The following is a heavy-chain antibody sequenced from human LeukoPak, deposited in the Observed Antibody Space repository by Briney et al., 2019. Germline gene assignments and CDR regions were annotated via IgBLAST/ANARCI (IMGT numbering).Heavy chain of an antibody. CDR2: IYYSGSP. CDR1: GGSISSYY. D-gene: IGHD3-10*01. J-gene: IGHJ4*02. CDR3: ARVGTYGSGSYLSWLDY. V-gene: IGHV4-59*01. Sequence: SQTLSLTCTVSGGSISSYYWSWIRQPPGKGLEWMGYIYYSGSPNYNPSLKSRVTISVDTSKNQFSLKLSSVTAADTAVYYCARVGTYGSGSYLSWLDYWGQGTLVTVSS.